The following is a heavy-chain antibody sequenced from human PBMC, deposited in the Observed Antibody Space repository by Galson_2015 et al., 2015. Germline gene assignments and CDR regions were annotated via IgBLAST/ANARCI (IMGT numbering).Heavy chain of an antibody. CDR1: GFTFSSYW. V-gene: IGHV3-74*01. Sequence: SLRLSCAASGFTFSSYWMHWVRHGPGKGLVCVARISGDGRTTTYADSVKGRFTISRDNAKNTVYLQMNGLRAEDTSVYFCARDREIYDYVPGFWGQGTLVTVSA. CDR3: ARDREIYDYVPGF. J-gene: IGHJ4*02. D-gene: IGHD3-16*01. CDR2: ISGDGRTT.